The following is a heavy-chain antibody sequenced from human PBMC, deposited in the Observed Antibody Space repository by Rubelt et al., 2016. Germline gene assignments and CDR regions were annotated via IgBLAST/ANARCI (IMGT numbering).Heavy chain of an antibody. D-gene: IGHD1-26*01. Sequence: AASGFTFSSYSMNWVRQAPGKGLEWVSAISRSSDYIFYGDSVRGRFTISRDNAKNSLYLQMNSLRAEDTAVYYCARVNWEESYPRSDYWGQGTLVTVSS. CDR3: ARVNWEESYPRSDY. V-gene: IGHV3-21*01. CDR2: ISRSSDYI. CDR1: GFTFSSYS. J-gene: IGHJ4*02.